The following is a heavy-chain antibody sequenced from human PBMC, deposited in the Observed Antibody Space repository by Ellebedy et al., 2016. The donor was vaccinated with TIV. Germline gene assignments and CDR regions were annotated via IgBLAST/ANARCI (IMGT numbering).Heavy chain of an antibody. D-gene: IGHD2-15*01. CDR3: VRGGGCSFDY. V-gene: IGHV3-30*01. Sequence: DSVKGRFTISRDNSKNMVYLQMNSLRVEDTALYYCVRGGGCSFDYWGQGVLVTVSS. J-gene: IGHJ4*02.